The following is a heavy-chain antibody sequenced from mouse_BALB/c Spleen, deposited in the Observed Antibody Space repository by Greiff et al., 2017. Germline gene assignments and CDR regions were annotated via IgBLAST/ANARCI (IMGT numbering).Heavy chain of an antibody. CDR1: GFNIKDTY. V-gene: IGHV14-3*02. CDR3: ARGPFITTVVGRY. J-gene: IGHJ3*01. CDR2: IDPANGNT. D-gene: IGHD1-1*01. Sequence: EVQLVESGAELVKPGASVKLSCTASGFNIKDTYMHWVKQRPEQGLEWIGRIDPANGNTKYDPKFQGKATITADTSSNTAYLQLSSLTSEDTAVYYCARGPFITTVVGRYWGQGTLVTVSA.